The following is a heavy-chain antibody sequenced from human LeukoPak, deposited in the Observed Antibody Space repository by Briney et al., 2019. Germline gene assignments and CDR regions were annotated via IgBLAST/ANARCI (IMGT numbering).Heavy chain of an antibody. CDR3: AKDRAAVAGGWFDP. CDR1: GFTFSSYA. D-gene: IGHD6-19*01. V-gene: IGHV3-23*01. J-gene: IGHJ5*02. Sequence: PGGSLRPSCATSGFTFSSYAMSWVRQAPGKGLEWVSAISGSGSSTYYADSVKGRFTISRDNSKNTLYLQMNSLRAEDTAVYYCAKDRAAVAGGWFDPWGQGTLVPVSS. CDR2: ISGSGSST.